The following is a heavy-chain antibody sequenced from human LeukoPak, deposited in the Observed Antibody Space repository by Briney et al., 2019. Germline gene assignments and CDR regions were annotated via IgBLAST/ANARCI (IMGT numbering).Heavy chain of an antibody. J-gene: IGHJ4*02. V-gene: IGHV3-23*01. CDR1: GFTFSTYA. D-gene: IGHD1-26*01. CDR3: ARGRKLGAPTYFFDY. CDR2: ISGSGDNT. Sequence: GGSLRLSCATSGFTFSTYAINWVRQAPGQGLEWVSGISGSGDNTYYADSVRGRFTISRDKSKSTVRLQMNSLGVEDTAIYFCARGRKLGAPTYFFDYWGQGTRVTVSS.